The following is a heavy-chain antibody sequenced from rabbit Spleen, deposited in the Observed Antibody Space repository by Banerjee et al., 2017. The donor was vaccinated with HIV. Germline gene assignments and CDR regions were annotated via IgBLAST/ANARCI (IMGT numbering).Heavy chain of an antibody. CDR2: IYGGSPGST. Sequence: EESGGDLVKPGASLTLTCKASGFSFSSSYYMCWVRQTPGKGLEWIACIYGGSPGSTAYANWAKGRFTISKPSSTTVTLQMTSMTAADTATYFCARDVDTIYFRFSLWGQGTLVTVS. CDR3: ARDVDTIYFRFSL. J-gene: IGHJ3*01. CDR1: GFSFSSSYY. D-gene: IGHD1-1*01. V-gene: IGHV1S40*01.